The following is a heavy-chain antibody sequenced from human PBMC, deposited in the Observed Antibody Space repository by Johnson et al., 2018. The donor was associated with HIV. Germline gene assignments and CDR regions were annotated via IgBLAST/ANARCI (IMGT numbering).Heavy chain of an antibody. V-gene: IGHV3-53*01. CDR2: IYSGGST. J-gene: IGHJ3*02. Sequence: VQLVESGGGLIQPGGSLRLSCAASGFTVSSNYMSWVRQAPGKGLEWVSVIYSGGSTYYADSVKGRFTISRDNSNNTLYLQMNSLRAEDTAVYYCAREVRKAVAGNFDIWGQGTMVTVSS. CDR1: GFTVSSNY. D-gene: IGHD6-19*01. CDR3: AREVRKAVAGNFDI.